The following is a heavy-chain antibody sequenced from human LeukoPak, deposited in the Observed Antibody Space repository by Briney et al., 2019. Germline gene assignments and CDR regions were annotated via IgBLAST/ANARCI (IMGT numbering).Heavy chain of an antibody. Sequence: PSETLSLTCAVYGGSFSGYYWSWLRQPPGKGLEWIGEINHSGSTNYNPSLKSRVTISVDTSKNQFSLKLSSVTAADTAVYYCARVDSSSWYEVDAFDIWGQGTMVTVSS. J-gene: IGHJ3*02. CDR1: GGSFSGYY. CDR2: INHSGST. CDR3: ARVDSSSWYEVDAFDI. D-gene: IGHD6-13*01. V-gene: IGHV4-34*01.